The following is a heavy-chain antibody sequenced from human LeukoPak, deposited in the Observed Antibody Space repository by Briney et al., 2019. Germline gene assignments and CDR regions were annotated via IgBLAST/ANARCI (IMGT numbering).Heavy chain of an antibody. J-gene: IGHJ4*02. V-gene: IGHV4-34*01. D-gene: IGHD6-13*01. CDR2: INHSGST. Sequence: SETLSLTCAVYGGSFSDYYWSWIRRPPEMGLEWIGEINHSGSTNYNPSLKSRVSMSVDTSKNQFSLKLSSVTAADTAIYYYATIAAAGTVGWGQGTPVTVSS. CDR3: ATIAAAGTVG. CDR1: GGSFSDYY.